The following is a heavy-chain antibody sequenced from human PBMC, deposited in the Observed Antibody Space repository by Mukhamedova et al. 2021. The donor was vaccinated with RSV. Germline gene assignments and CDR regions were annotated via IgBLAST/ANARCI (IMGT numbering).Heavy chain of an antibody. J-gene: IGHJ4*02. Sequence: GKGRFTISRDDSKNTAYLQMNSLKTEDTAVYYCTIHKASQWLAPWEDYWGQGTLVTVSS. V-gene: IGHV3-73*01. D-gene: IGHD6-19*01. CDR3: TIHKASQWLAPWEDY.